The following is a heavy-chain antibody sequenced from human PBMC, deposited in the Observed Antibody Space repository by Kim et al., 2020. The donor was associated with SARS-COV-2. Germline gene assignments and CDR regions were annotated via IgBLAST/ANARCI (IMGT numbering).Heavy chain of an antibody. CDR1: GFTFSSYS. CDR2: ISSSSYI. V-gene: IGHV3-21*01. D-gene: IGHD2-21*02. CDR3: SRDYVVVTLYGMDV. Sequence: GGYLRLSCAASGFTFSSYSMNWVRQAPGKGLEWVSSISSSSYIYYADSVKGRFTISRDNAKNSLYLQMNSLRAEDTAVYYCSRDYVVVTLYGMDVWGQGTTVTVSS. J-gene: IGHJ6*02.